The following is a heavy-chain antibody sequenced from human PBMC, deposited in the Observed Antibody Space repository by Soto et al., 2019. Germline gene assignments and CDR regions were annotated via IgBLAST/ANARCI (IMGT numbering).Heavy chain of an antibody. Sequence: QITLKESGPPLVRPAQTLTLTCTFPGFSLTTTDMGVAWIHQPPGKALEWLALIYWDDDKRYNPSLKNRLAISKDTSRDRVVLTINNINPEDTGTYFCAHAGDYDLLSFDHWGPGTLVTVSS. J-gene: IGHJ4*02. CDR2: IYWDDDK. CDR3: AHAGDYDLLSFDH. CDR1: GFSLTTTDMG. V-gene: IGHV2-5*02. D-gene: IGHD4-17*01.